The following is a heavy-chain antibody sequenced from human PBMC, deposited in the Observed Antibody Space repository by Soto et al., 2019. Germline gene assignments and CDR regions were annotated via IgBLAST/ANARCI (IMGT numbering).Heavy chain of an antibody. J-gene: IGHJ4*02. CDR3: ARDDSGFSGSHYIDYFNS. D-gene: IGHD1-26*01. CDR2: INPNSGGT. V-gene: IGHV1-2*06. CDR1: GYIFTDYY. Sequence: ASVKVSCKASGYIFTDYYMHWVRQAPGQELGWMGRINPNSGGTNYAQKFQGRVTLTRDTSASTACMQLSSLTSEDTAVYYCARDDSGFSGSHYIDYFNSWGQGALVTVSS.